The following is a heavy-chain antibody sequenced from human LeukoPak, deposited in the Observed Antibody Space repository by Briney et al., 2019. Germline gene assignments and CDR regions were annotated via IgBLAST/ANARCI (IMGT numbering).Heavy chain of an antibody. CDR3: ARRAYSNHFFDY. V-gene: IGHV3-11*01. CDR2: LSGSGDSK. D-gene: IGHD4-11*01. J-gene: IGHJ4*02. CDR1: GFTFSDYY. Sequence: GGSLRLSCAASGFTFSDYYMSWIRQAPGKGLEWVSDLSGSGDSKVYADSVKGRFTISRDNAKKSLYLQVSSLRAEDTAVYYCARRAYSNHFFDYWGQGTLVTVSS.